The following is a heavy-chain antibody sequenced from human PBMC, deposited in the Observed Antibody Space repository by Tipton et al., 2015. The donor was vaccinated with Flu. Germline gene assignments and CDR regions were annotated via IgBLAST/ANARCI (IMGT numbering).Heavy chain of an antibody. J-gene: IGHJ5*02. CDR3: ARRDYSNYVSDPKSWFDP. D-gene: IGHD4-11*01. CDR2: INHSGNT. CDR1: GDSIRSSYY. Sequence: LRLSCTVSGDSIRSSYYWAWIRQPPGRGLEWIGNINHSGNTYHNPSLRSRVTISVDTSRNQFSLKLSSVTAGDMAVYYCARRDYSNYVSDPKSWFDPWGQGTLVTVSS. V-gene: IGHV4-38-2*02.